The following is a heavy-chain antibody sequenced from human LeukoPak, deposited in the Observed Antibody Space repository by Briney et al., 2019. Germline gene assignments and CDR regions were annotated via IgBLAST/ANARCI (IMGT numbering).Heavy chain of an antibody. CDR2: INHSGST. D-gene: IGHD3-9*01. J-gene: IGHJ6*03. CDR1: GGSISGYY. V-gene: IGHV4-34*01. CDR3: ARRRGYDILTGYYRGYYYMDV. Sequence: PSETLSLTCTVSGGSISGYYWSWIRQPPGKGLEWIGEINHSGSTNYNPSLKSRVTISVDTSKNQFSLKLSSVTAADTAVYYCARRRGYDILTGYYRGYYYMDVWGKGTTVTVSS.